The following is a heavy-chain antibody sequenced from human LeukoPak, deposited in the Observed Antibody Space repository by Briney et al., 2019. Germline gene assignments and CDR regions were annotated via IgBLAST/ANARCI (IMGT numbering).Heavy chain of an antibody. Sequence: SVKVSCKASGATFSSYAISWVRQAPGQGLEWVGGIIPIFGTANYAQKFQGRVTITADKSTSTAYMELSSLRSEDTAVYYCASPQVVTHDAFDIWGQGTMVTVSS. V-gene: IGHV1-69*06. D-gene: IGHD4-23*01. CDR2: IIPIFGTA. J-gene: IGHJ3*02. CDR1: GATFSSYA. CDR3: ASPQVVTHDAFDI.